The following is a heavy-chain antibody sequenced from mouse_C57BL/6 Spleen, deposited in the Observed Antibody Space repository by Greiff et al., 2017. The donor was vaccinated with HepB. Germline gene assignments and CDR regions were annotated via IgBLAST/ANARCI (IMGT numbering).Heavy chain of an antibody. CDR3: ARGGTVVPFAY. CDR1: GYSITSGYY. CDR2: ISYDGSN. D-gene: IGHD1-1*01. V-gene: IGHV3-6*01. J-gene: IGHJ3*01. Sequence: EVKLEESGPGLMKPSQSLSLTCSVTGYSITSGYYWNWIRQFPGNKLEWMGYISYDGSNNYNPSLKNRISITRDTSKNQFFLKLNSVTTEDTATYYCARGGTVVPFAYWGQGTLVTVSA.